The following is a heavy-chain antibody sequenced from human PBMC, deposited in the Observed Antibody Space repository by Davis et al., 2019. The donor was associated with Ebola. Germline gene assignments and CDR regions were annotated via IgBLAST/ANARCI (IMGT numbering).Heavy chain of an antibody. Sequence: GESLKISCAASGFTFSSYSMNWVRQAPGKGLEWVSSISSSSSYIYYADSVKGRFTISRDNAKNTLYLQMNSLRAEDTAVYYCARGGFDLWGRGTLVTVSS. V-gene: IGHV3-21*01. CDR2: ISSSSSYI. CDR3: ARGGFDL. CDR1: GFTFSSYS. J-gene: IGHJ2*01.